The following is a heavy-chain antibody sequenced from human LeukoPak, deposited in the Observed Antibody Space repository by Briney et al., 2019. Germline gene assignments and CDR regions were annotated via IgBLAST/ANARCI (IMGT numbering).Heavy chain of an antibody. V-gene: IGHV3-30*02. CDR2: VRYDGRNK. D-gene: IGHD6-6*01. Sequence: GGSLRLSCAASGFTFSNYGIHWVRQAPGKGLEWVAFVRYDGRNKYYGDSVKGRFTIPRDNSKNTLYLQMNSLRAEDTAMYYCAKEMADRREAFDYWGQGTLATVSS. J-gene: IGHJ4*02. CDR3: AKEMADRREAFDY. CDR1: GFTFSNYG.